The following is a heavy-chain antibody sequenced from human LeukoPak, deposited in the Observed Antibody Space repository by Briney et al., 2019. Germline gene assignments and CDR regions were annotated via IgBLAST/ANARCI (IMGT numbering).Heavy chain of an antibody. V-gene: IGHV3-23*01. CDR1: GFTFSSYA. D-gene: IGHD2-2*01. CDR3: AKDRGYCSSTSCPVDY. CDR2: ISGSGGST. Sequence: GGSLRLSCAASGFTFSSYAMSWLRQAPGKGLEWVSAISGSGGSTYYADSVKGRFTISRDNSKNTLYLQMNSLRAEDTAVYYCAKDRGYCSSTSCPVDYWGQGTLVTVSS. J-gene: IGHJ4*02.